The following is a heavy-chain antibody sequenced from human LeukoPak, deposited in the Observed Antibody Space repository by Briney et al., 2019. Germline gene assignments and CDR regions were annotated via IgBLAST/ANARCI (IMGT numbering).Heavy chain of an antibody. Sequence: GGSLRLSCAASGFTFSSYSMNWVRQAPGKGLEWVSYISSSSSTIYYADSVKGRFTISRDNAKNSLYLQMNSLRAEDTAVYYCACYAAMEAIDYWGQGTLVTVSS. CDR3: ACYAAMEAIDY. J-gene: IGHJ4*02. CDR2: ISSSSSTI. V-gene: IGHV3-48*01. D-gene: IGHD5-18*01. CDR1: GFTFSSYS.